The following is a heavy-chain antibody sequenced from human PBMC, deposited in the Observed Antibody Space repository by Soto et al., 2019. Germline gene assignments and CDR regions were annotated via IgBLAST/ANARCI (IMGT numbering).Heavy chain of an antibody. CDR1: GFTVSSNY. V-gene: IGHV3-53*01. CDR2: IYSGGST. CDR3: ARDHAYSHWYFDF. Sequence: EVQLVESGGGLIQPGGSLRLSCAASGFTVSSNYMSWVRQAPGKGLEWVSVIYSGGSTYYADCVKGRFTIYRDNSKNTLYLQMNRLRAEDTAVYYCARDHAYSHWYFDFWGRGTLVTVSS. J-gene: IGHJ2*01. D-gene: IGHD4-4*01.